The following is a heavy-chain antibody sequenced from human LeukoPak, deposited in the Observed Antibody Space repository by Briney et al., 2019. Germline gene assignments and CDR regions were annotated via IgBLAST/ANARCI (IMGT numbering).Heavy chain of an antibody. Sequence: PSETLSLTCAVYGGSFSGYYWSWIRQPPGKGLEWIGEINHSGSTNYNPSLKSRVTISVDTSKNQFSLKLSSVTDADTAVYYCARGNLKQWLVPNYFDYWGQGTLVTVSS. CDR2: INHSGST. CDR3: ARGNLKQWLVPNYFDY. D-gene: IGHD6-19*01. V-gene: IGHV4-34*01. J-gene: IGHJ4*02. CDR1: GGSFSGYY.